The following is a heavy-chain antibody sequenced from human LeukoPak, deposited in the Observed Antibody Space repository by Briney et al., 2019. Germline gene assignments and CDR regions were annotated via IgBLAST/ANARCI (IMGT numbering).Heavy chain of an antibody. Sequence: GGSLRLSCAASGFTFSSYGMHWVRQAPGKGLEWVAVISYDGSNKYYADSVKGRFTISRDNSKNTLYLQMNSLRAEDTAVYYCARDGITYYYGSGSYPHYWGQGTLVTVSS. CDR1: GFTFSSYG. D-gene: IGHD3-10*01. CDR2: ISYDGSNK. V-gene: IGHV3-30*03. J-gene: IGHJ4*02. CDR3: ARDGITYYYGSGSYPHY.